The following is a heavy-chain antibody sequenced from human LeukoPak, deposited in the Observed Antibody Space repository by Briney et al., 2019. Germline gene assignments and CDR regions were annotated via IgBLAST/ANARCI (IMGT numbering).Heavy chain of an antibody. CDR2: IYYSGST. Sequence: SETLSLTCTVSGGSISNGGYHWSWIRQHPGKGLEWIGYIYYSGSTYYNPSLKSRVTISVDTSKNQFSLKLSSVTAADTAVYYCARDEGATYGKGFDYWGQGTLVTVSS. CDR1: GGSISNGGYH. CDR3: ARDEGATYGKGFDY. D-gene: IGHD3-10*01. J-gene: IGHJ4*02. V-gene: IGHV4-31*03.